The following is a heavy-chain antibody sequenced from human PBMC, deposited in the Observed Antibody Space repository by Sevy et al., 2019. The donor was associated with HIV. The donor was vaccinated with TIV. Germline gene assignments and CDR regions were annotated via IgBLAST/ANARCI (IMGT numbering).Heavy chain of an antibody. Sequence: GGSLRLSCAASGFTFDDYAMHWVRQAPGKGLEWVSGISWNSGSIGYADSVKGRFTISRDNAKNSLYLQMNSLRAEDTAVYYCAKDRGGYDYSGLDDWGQGTLVTVSS. CDR2: ISWNSGSI. D-gene: IGHD5-12*01. V-gene: IGHV3-9*01. CDR1: GFTFDDYA. CDR3: AKDRGGYDYSGLDD. J-gene: IGHJ4*02.